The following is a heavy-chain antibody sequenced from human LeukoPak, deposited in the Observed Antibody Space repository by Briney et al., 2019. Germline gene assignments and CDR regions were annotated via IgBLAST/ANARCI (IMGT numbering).Heavy chain of an antibody. J-gene: IGHJ4*02. CDR3: VRTPPNWGFDY. CDR2: MSPNSGDT. D-gene: IGHD7-27*01. Sequence: XSVKVSCRASGYTFTTHDINWVRQATGQGLEWMGWMSPNSGDTGYAQKFQGRVTMTSDSSISTAFMELSSLRSEDTAIYYCVRTPPNWGFDYWGQGTLVTVSS. CDR1: GYTFTTHD. V-gene: IGHV1-8*01.